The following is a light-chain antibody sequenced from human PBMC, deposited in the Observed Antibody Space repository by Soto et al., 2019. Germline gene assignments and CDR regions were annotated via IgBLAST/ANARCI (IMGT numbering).Light chain of an antibody. V-gene: IGKV1-12*01. Sequence: DLQMTQSPSSVSASVGDTVTITCRASQGLKFLAWYQQKPGKAPRLLIYEATNLQSGVPPRFSGSRSGTDFTLTISSLQPEDFATYFCQQANSFPITFGQGTRLEIK. CDR1: QGLKF. CDR2: EAT. CDR3: QQANSFPIT. J-gene: IGKJ5*01.